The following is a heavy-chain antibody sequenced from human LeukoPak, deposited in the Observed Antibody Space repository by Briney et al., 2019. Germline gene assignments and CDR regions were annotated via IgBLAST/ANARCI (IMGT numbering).Heavy chain of an antibody. Sequence: GASVKVSCKASGGTFSSYAISWVRQAPGQGLEWMGWMNPNTGNADSAQKFQGRVTMTRNISISTAYMELSSLRFEDTAVYYCARCTGGDCGGAFDIWGQGTMVTVSS. CDR3: ARCTGGDCGGAFDI. D-gene: IGHD2-21*02. CDR1: GGTFSSYA. CDR2: MNPNTGNA. V-gene: IGHV1-8*02. J-gene: IGHJ3*02.